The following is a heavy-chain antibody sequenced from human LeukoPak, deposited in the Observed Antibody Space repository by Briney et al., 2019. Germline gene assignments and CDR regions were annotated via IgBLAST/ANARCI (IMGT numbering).Heavy chain of an antibody. CDR1: GFSFSSQW. CDR3: ADLGTSD. CDR2: INSDGSAK. D-gene: IGHD1-7*01. J-gene: IGHJ4*02. V-gene: IGHV3-7*01. Sequence: GGSLRLSCAVSGFSFSSQWMTWVRQAPGTGLEWVATINSDGSAKYLVDSVKGRFTISRDNAKNLVYLQMSILRAEDTAVYYCADLGTSDCGQGTLITVSS.